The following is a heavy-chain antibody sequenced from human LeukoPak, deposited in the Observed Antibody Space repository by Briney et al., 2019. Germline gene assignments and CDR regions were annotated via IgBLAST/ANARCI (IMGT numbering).Heavy chain of an antibody. D-gene: IGHD5-24*01. CDR2: INHSGST. Sequence: PSETLSLTCAVYGGSFSGYYWSWIRQPPGKGLEWIGEINHSGSTNYNPSLKSRVTISVDTSKNQFSLKLSSVTAAETAVYYCARRRRRDGHNYLFDYWGQGTLVTVSS. CDR1: GGSFSGYY. CDR3: ARRRRRDGHNYLFDY. V-gene: IGHV4-34*01. J-gene: IGHJ4*02.